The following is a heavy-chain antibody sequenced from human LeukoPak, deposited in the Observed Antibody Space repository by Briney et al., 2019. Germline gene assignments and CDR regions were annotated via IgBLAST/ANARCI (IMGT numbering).Heavy chain of an antibody. CDR3: ARGRQGWLQPSNHFDY. V-gene: IGHV4-39*07. D-gene: IGHD5-24*01. CDR2: INHSGST. Sequence: SQTLSLTCTVSGDSISSGSYYWSWIRQPPGKGLEWIGEINHSGSTNYNPSLKSRVTISVDTSKNQFSLKLSSVTAADTAVYYCARGRQGWLQPSNHFDYWGQGTLVTVSS. CDR1: GDSISSGSYY. J-gene: IGHJ4*02.